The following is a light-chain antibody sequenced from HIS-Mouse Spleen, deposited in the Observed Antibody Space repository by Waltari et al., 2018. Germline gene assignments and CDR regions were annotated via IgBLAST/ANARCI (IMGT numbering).Light chain of an antibody. CDR2: WAS. CDR3: QQYYSTPFT. J-gene: IGKJ3*01. V-gene: IGKV4-1*01. Sequence: DIVMTKSPDSLAVSLGERATIHCTSSQSVLYSSNNKNYLAWYQQKPGQPPKLLIYWASTRESGVPDRFSGSGSGTDFTLTISSLQAEDVAVYYCQQYYSTPFTFGPGTKVDIK. CDR1: QSVLYSSNNKNY.